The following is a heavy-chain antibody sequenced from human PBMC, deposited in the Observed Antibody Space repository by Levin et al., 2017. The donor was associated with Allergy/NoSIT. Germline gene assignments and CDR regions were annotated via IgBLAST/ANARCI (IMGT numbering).Heavy chain of an antibody. CDR1: GFTFSSYA. J-gene: IGHJ3*02. Sequence: PGESLKISCAASGFTFSSYAMHWVRQAPGKGLEWVAVISYDGSNKYYADSVKGRFTISRDNSKNTLYLQMNSLRAEDTAVYYCARDLGRYFDWLLSRIAVAGTDAFDIWGQGTMVTVSS. CDR2: ISYDGSNK. CDR3: ARDLGRYFDWLLSRIAVAGTDAFDI. D-gene: IGHD3-9*01. V-gene: IGHV3-30-3*01.